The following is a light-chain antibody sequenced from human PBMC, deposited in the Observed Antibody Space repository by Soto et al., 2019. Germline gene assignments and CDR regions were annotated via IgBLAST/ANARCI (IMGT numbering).Light chain of an antibody. CDR3: QQYNKWPLT. CDR2: GAS. Sequence: EIVMTQSPASLSVSPSELATLSCRASQSVSSKLAWYQQKPGQAPRLLIYGASTRATGIPVRFSGSASGTEFTLTISSLQSEDFTVYYCQQYNKWPLTFGQGTKVDIK. V-gene: IGKV3-15*01. J-gene: IGKJ1*01. CDR1: QSVSSK.